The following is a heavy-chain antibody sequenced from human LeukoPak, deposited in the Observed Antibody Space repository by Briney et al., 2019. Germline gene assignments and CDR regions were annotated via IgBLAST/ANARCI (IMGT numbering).Heavy chain of an antibody. D-gene: IGHD3-10*01. CDR3: ARVVGGNYYGSETDDY. Sequence: ASVNVSCTPSGYTFTVYSMRWVRQAPGQGLEWMGWINPNSGGTKYAQKFQGRVTMTRDTSISTAYMELSRLRSDDTAVYYCARVVGGNYYGSETDDYWGQGTLVTVSS. V-gene: IGHV1-2*02. CDR2: INPNSGGT. J-gene: IGHJ4*02. CDR1: GYTFTVYS.